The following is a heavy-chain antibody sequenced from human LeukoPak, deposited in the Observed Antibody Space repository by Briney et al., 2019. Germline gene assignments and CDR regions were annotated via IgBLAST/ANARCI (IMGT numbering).Heavy chain of an antibody. D-gene: IGHD6-19*01. Sequence: GGSLGLSCAASGFTFSNYWMHWVRQAPGKGLVWVSYTNNEGTSQYYADFVKGRFTISRDNAKNTVDLQMNSLSVEDTAVYYCVRGSGGFDYWGQGSLVTVSS. V-gene: IGHV3-74*01. CDR3: VRGSGGFDY. J-gene: IGHJ4*02. CDR1: GFTFSNYW. CDR2: TNNEGTSQ.